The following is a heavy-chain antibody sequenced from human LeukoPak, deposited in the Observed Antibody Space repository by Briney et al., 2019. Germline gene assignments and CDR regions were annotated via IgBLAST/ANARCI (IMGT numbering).Heavy chain of an antibody. Sequence: ASVKVSCKASGYTFTGYYMHWVRQAPGQGLEWMGWISPNSGGTNYAQKFQGRVTMTRDTSISTAYMELSRLRSDDTAVYYCARDIVVVPAARVDRWFDPWGQGTLVTVSS. J-gene: IGHJ5*02. CDR1: GYTFTGYY. V-gene: IGHV1-2*02. CDR3: ARDIVVVPAARVDRWFDP. D-gene: IGHD2-2*01. CDR2: ISPNSGGT.